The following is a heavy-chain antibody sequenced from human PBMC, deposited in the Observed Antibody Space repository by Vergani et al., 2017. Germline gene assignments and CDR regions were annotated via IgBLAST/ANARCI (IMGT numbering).Heavy chain of an antibody. CDR2: IIPIFGTA. CDR3: ARGYYDYDSSGYSAEYFQH. Sequence: QVQLVQSGAEVKKPGSSVKVSCKASGGTFSSYAISWVRQAPGQGLEWMGGIIPIFGTANYAQKFQGRVTITADESTSTAYMELSSLRSEDTAVYYCARGYYDYDSSGYSAEYFQHWGQGTLVTVSS. V-gene: IGHV1-69*01. D-gene: IGHD3-22*01. CDR1: GGTFSSYA. J-gene: IGHJ1*01.